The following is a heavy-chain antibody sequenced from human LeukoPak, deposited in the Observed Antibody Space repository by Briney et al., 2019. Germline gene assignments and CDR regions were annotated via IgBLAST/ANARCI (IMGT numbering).Heavy chain of an antibody. V-gene: IGHV5-51*01. CDR1: GYSFTSYW. J-gene: IGHJ6*03. Sequence: GGALEISCKGSGYSFTSYWIGWGRQMPGKGLEWMGIIYPGDSDTRYSPSFQGQVTISADKSISTAYLQWSSLKASDTAMYYCARHSVRGDPPYYYMDVWGKGTTVTVSS. D-gene: IGHD3-10*01. CDR2: IYPGDSDT. CDR3: ARHSVRGDPPYYYMDV.